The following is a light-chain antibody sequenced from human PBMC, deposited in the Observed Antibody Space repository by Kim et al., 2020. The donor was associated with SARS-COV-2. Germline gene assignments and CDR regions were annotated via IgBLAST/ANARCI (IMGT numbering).Light chain of an antibody. J-gene: IGLJ1*01. Sequence: VSPGKTASITCSGDKLGDKYFSWYQQKPGQSPVLLIYQYNTRPSGIPERFSGSNSESSATLSIGGTQAMDEADYYCQAWDSGSYVFGTGTKVTVL. CDR2: QYN. CDR3: QAWDSGSYV. V-gene: IGLV3-1*01. CDR1: KLGDKY.